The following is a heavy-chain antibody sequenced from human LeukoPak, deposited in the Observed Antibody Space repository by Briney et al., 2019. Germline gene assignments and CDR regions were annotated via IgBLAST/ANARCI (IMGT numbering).Heavy chain of an antibody. Sequence: PGGSLRLSCAASGFTFSDYYRSWIRQAPGKGLEWVSYISGSSSYTNYADSVKGRFTISRDNSKNSLYLQMNSLRVEDTAVYYCARVWLRSSLNFQDWSQGTLVSVSS. CDR2: ISGSSSYT. V-gene: IGHV3-11*06. CDR3: ARVWLRSSLNFQD. CDR1: GFTFSDYY. J-gene: IGHJ1*01. D-gene: IGHD5-12*01.